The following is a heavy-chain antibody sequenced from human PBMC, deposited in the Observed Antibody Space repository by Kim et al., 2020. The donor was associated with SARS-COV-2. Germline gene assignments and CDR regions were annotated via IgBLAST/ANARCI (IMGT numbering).Heavy chain of an antibody. V-gene: IGHV4-4*09. D-gene: IGHD6-13*01. J-gene: IGHJ5*02. CDR3: ARYSSTWNRFDP. Sequence: YNPSPKSRVNISVEPSKNQFSLKLSSVTAADTAVYYCARYSSTWNRFDPWGQGTLVTVSS.